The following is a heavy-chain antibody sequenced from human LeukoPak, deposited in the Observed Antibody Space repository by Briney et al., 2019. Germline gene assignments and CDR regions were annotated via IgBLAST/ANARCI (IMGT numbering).Heavy chain of an antibody. V-gene: IGHV3-30*04. CDR3: ARVMGRYCSSTSCYVDY. J-gene: IGHJ4*02. CDR2: ISYDGSNK. D-gene: IGHD2-2*01. CDR1: GITFSSYA. Sequence: PGRSLRLSCAASGITFSSYAMHWVRQAPGKGLEWVAVISYDGSNKYYADSVKGRFTISRDNSKNTLYLQMNSLRAEDPAVYYCARVMGRYCSSTSCYVDYWGQGTLVTVSS.